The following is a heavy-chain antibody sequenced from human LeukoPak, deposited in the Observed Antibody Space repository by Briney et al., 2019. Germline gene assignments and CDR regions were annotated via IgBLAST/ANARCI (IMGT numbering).Heavy chain of an antibody. V-gene: IGHV1-2*02. CDR3: AREKQQLLLDY. Sequence: ASVKVSCKASGYTFTGYYMHWVRQAPGQGLEWMGWINPNSGGTNYAQKFQGRVTITADKSTSTAYMELSSLGSEDTAVYYCAREKQQLLLDYWGQGTLVTVSS. D-gene: IGHD6-13*01. CDR2: INPNSGGT. J-gene: IGHJ4*02. CDR1: GYTFTGYY.